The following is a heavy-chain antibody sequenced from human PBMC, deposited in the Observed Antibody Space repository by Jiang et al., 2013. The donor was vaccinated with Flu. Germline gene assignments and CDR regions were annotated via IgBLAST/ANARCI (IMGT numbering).Heavy chain of an antibody. V-gene: IGHV3-30*18. CDR1: GXTFSSYG. CDR3: AKQGESYYYDSSGYSSLDY. D-gene: IGHD3-22*01. Sequence: RLSCAASGXTFSSYGMHWVRRLQGKGLEWVAVISYDGSNKYYADSVKGRFTISRDNSKNTLYLQMNSLRAEDTAVYYCAKQGESYYYDSSGYSSLDYWGQGTLVTVSS. J-gene: IGHJ4*02. CDR2: ISYDGSNK.